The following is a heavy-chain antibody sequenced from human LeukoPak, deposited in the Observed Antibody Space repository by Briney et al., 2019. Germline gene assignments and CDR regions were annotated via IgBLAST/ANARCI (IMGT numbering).Heavy chain of an antibody. V-gene: IGHV3-30-3*01. J-gene: IGHJ4*02. D-gene: IGHD1-14*01. CDR2: ISYDGSKT. CDR1: GFTFNIYA. Sequence: GGSLRLSCAASGFTFNIYAMHWVRQAPGKGLEWVAVISYDGSKTYYADSVKGRFTISRDNSKNTLYLQMNSLRAVDTAVYYCAKDKGAVTGTFDYWGQGTLVTVSS. CDR3: AKDKGAVTGTFDY.